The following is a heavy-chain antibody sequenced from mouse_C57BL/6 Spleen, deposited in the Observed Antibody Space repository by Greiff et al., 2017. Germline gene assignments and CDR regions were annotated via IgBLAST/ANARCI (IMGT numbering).Heavy chain of an antibody. CDR3: ARSVLPGYFDY. CDR2: IYPGDGDT. Sequence: QVQLQQSGPELVKPGASVKISCKASGYAFSSSWMNWVKQRPGKGLEWIGRIYPGDGDTNYNGKFKGKATLTADKSSSTAYMHLSSLTSEDSAVYFCARSVLPGYFDYWGQGTTLTVSS. CDR1: GYAFSSSW. V-gene: IGHV1-82*01. J-gene: IGHJ2*01.